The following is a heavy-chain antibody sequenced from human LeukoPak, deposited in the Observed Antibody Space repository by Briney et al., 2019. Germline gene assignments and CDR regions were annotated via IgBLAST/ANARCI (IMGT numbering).Heavy chain of an antibody. V-gene: IGHV3-21*01. D-gene: IGHD2-2*02. CDR2: ISNSSSYI. CDR1: GFTFSSYS. CDR3: ARVVVVPAAIGYYYYYMVV. Sequence: GGSLRLSCAASGFTFSSYSMNWVRQAPGKGLEWVSSISNSSSYIYYADSVKGRFTIYRDNAKNSLYLEMNRLRAEDTAVYYCARVVVVPAAIGYYYYYMVVWGKGTTVTVSS. J-gene: IGHJ6*03.